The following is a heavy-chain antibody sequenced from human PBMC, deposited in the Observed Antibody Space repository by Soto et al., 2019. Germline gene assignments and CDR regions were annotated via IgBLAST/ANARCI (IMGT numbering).Heavy chain of an antibody. Sequence: DVQLVESGGGLVQPGRSLRLSCAASGFTFDDYAMHWVRQAPGKGLEWVSGISWNSGSIGYADSVKGRFTISRDNAKNSLYLQMNSLRAEDTALYYCAKDIRDYYDSSGYLLDWGQGTLVTVSS. CDR1: GFTFDDYA. V-gene: IGHV3-9*01. CDR2: ISWNSGSI. D-gene: IGHD3-22*01. J-gene: IGHJ4*02. CDR3: AKDIRDYYDSSGYLLD.